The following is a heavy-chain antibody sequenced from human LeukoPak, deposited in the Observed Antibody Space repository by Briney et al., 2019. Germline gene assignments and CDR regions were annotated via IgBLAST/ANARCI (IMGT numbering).Heavy chain of an antibody. V-gene: IGHV3-23*01. CDR2: ISGSGGST. CDR1: GFTFSSYA. Sequence: PGGSLRLSCAASGFTFSSYAMSWVRQAPGKGLEWVSAISGSGGSTYYADSVKGRFTISRDNSKNTLYLQMNSLRAEDTAVYYCAKDALVGVQLWSSNWFDPWGQGTLVTVSS. CDR3: AKDALVGVQLWSSNWFDP. D-gene: IGHD5-18*01. J-gene: IGHJ5*02.